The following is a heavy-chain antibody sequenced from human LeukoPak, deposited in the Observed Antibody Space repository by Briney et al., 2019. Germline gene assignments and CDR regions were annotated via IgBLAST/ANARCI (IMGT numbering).Heavy chain of an antibody. D-gene: IGHD3-9*01. CDR3: ARGYYDILTGKGYFDY. Sequence: KSSETLSFTCTVSGGSISNYYWSWIRQPPGKGLEWIGYIYYSGSTNYNPSLKSRVTISVDTSKNQFSLKLRSVTAADTAGYYCARGYYDILTGKGYFDYWGQGTLVTVSS. CDR1: GGSISNYY. CDR2: IYYSGST. J-gene: IGHJ4*02. V-gene: IGHV4-59*08.